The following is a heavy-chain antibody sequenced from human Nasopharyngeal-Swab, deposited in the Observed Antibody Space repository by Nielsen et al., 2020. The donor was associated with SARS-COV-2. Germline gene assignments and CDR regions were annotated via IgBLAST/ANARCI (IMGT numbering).Heavy chain of an antibody. CDR2: IIPILGIA. V-gene: IGHV1-69*04. J-gene: IGHJ6*02. CDR3: ARDGSPLYGMDV. Sequence: SVKVSCKASGGTFSSYAISWVQQAPGQGLEWMGRIIPILGIANYAQKFQGRVTITADKSTSTAYMELSSLRSDDTAVYYCARDGSPLYGMDVWGQGTTVTVSS. CDR1: GGTFSSYA.